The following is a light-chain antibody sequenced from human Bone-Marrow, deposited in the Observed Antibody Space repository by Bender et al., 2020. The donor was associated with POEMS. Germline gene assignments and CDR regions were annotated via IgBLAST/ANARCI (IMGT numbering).Light chain of an antibody. CDR3: YSTDSSGNHRV. CDR1: ALPKQY. V-gene: IGLV3-10*01. CDR2: EDS. Sequence: VLTQPPSVSVAPGQTARITCSGDALPKQYVYWYQQKSGQAPVLVIYEDSKRPSGIPERFSGSSSGTMATLTISGAQVEDEADYYCYSTDSSGNHRVFGGGTKLTVL. J-gene: IGLJ2*01.